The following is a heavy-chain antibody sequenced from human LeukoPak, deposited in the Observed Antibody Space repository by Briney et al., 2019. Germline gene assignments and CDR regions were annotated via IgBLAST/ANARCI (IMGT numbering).Heavy chain of an antibody. V-gene: IGHV1-18*01. J-gene: IGHJ5*02. D-gene: IGHD3-22*01. CDR3: AREGYYYHTSNGDDH. CDR2: ISVHSGQT. Sequence: ASVKVSCKASGYTFTSYGISWVRQAPGQGLEWMGPISVHSGQTNYVQKFQDRVTMTTDTSTSTAYMELRSLGSGDTAVYYCAREGYYYHTSNGDDHWGQGTLVTVSS. CDR1: GYTFTSYG.